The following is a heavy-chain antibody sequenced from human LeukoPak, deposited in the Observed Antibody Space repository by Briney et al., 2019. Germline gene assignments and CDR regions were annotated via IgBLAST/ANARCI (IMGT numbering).Heavy chain of an antibody. V-gene: IGHV3-30*04. J-gene: IGHJ4*02. D-gene: IGHD3-10*01. CDR3: ARSSVIRGLLWFGELFPDY. CDR2: ISYDGSNK. CDR1: GFTFSSYA. Sequence: PGRSLRLSCAASGFTFSSYAMHWVRQAPGKGLEWVAVISYDGSNKYYADSVKGRFTISRDNSKNTLYLQMNSLRAEDTAVYCCARSSVIRGLLWFGELFPDYWGQGTLVTVSS.